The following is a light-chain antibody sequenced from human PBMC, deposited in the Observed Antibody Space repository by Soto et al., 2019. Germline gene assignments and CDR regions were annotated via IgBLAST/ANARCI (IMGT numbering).Light chain of an antibody. CDR2: AAS. V-gene: IGKV3-15*01. CDR1: QSVSSN. Sequence: EIVMTQSPATLSVSPGERATLSCRASQSVSSNLAWYQQKPGQAPRLLIYAASTRATGTPARCSGSGSGTAFTLTISSLQSDDLGVYYCQEYSDSWTFGQGTKVEIK. CDR3: QEYSDSWT. J-gene: IGKJ1*01.